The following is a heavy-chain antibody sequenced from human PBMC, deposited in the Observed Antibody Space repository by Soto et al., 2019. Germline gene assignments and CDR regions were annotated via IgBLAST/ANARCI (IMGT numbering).Heavy chain of an antibody. D-gene: IGHD3-22*01. CDR1: GGTFSSYA. J-gene: IGHJ6*02. CDR3: ARDSSGQSSDYYYGMDV. Sequence: SVKVSCKASGGTFSSYAISWLRQSPGQGLEWMGGIIPIFGTANYAQKFQGRVTITADESTSTAYMELSSLRSEDTAVYYCARDSSGQSSDYYYGMDVWGQGTTVTVSS. CDR2: IIPIFGTA. V-gene: IGHV1-69*13.